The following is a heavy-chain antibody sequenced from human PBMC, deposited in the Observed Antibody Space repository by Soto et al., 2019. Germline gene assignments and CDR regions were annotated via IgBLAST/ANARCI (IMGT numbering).Heavy chain of an antibody. D-gene: IGHD6-6*01. J-gene: IGHJ3*02. CDR2: ISSSSSTI. CDR1: GFTFSSYS. CDR3: ARDWGSSRVGAFDI. Sequence: GGSLRLSCAASGFTFSSYSMNWVRQAPGKGLEWVSYISSSSSTIYYADSVKGRFTISRDNAKNSLYLQMNSLRAEDTAVYYCARDWGSSRVGAFDIWGQGTMVTVSS. V-gene: IGHV3-48*01.